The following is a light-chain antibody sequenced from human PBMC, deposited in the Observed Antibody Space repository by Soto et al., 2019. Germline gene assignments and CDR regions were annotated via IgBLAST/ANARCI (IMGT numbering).Light chain of an antibody. CDR2: RAS. CDR1: QSIDSW. V-gene: IGKV1-5*03. Sequence: DIQMTQSPSTLSASVGDRVTITCRVSQSIDSWLAWYQQKPGKAPKLLIYRASTLESGVPSRFSGSGSGTDFTLTISSLQPDDFATYYCLQYNSNSRTFGQGTKLEIK. CDR3: LQYNSNSRT. J-gene: IGKJ2*01.